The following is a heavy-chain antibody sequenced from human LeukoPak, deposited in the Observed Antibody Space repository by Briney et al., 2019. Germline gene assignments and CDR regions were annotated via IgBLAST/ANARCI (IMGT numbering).Heavy chain of an antibody. V-gene: IGHV3-53*01. D-gene: IGHD1-1*01. CDR2: MYSGGGT. CDR1: GFSVTRNY. Sequence: PGRSLRLSCAASGFSVTRNYVSWVRQAPGKGPEWVSLMYSGGGTSYADSVKGRFTISRDTSKNTLYLQMSSLRAEDTALYYCARYDNGKDYFDYWGQGTLVTVSS. J-gene: IGHJ4*02. CDR3: ARYDNGKDYFDY.